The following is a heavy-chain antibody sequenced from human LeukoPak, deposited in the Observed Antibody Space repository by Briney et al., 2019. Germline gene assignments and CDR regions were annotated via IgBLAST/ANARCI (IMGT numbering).Heavy chain of an antibody. CDR1: GYTLTELS. Sequence: ASVKVSCKVSGYTLTELSMHWVRQAPGKGLEWMGGFDPEDGGTIYAQKFQGRVTMTEDTSTDTAYMELSSLRSEDTAVYYCAILGIAVAGRGGNWFDPWGQGTLVTVSS. CDR2: FDPEDGGT. D-gene: IGHD6-19*01. V-gene: IGHV1-24*01. J-gene: IGHJ5*02. CDR3: AILGIAVAGRGGNWFDP.